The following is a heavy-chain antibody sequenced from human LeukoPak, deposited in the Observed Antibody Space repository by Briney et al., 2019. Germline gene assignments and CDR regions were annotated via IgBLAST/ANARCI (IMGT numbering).Heavy chain of an antibody. V-gene: IGHV3-48*03. Sequence: PGGSLRLSCAASGFTFSSYEMNWVRQAPGKGLEWVSYISSSGNTVFYADSVKGRFTISRDNAKNSLYLQMNSLRAEDTAVCFCARDRPGGGSWSWFDPWGQGTLVTVSS. J-gene: IGHJ5*02. CDR1: GFTFSSYE. D-gene: IGHD6-13*01. CDR2: ISSSGNTV. CDR3: ARDRPGGGSWSWFDP.